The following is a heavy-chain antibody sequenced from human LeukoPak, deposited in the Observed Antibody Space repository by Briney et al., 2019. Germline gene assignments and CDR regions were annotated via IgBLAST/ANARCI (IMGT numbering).Heavy chain of an antibody. CDR1: GGSITSGNFY. CDR2: IYFGGTT. V-gene: IGHV4-39*01. D-gene: IGHD2-2*01. J-gene: IGHJ4*02. Sequence: SETLSLTCTVSGGSITSGNFYWDWIRQPPGKGLEWLGTIYFGGTTYSNPSFKSRFAISVDTSKNHVSLKLSSVTAADTAVYYCARHGGISNSWFHFVHWGQGTLATVS. CDR3: ARHGGISNSWFHFVH.